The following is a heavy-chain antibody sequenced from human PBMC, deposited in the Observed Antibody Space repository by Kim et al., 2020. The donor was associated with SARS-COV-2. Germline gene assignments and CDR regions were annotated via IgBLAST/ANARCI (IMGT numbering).Heavy chain of an antibody. CDR2: DT. CDR3: ARMSGLDAFDI. V-gene: IGHV5-51*01. D-gene: IGHD3-3*01. Sequence: DTRKSPSFQGQVTISADKSINTAYLQWSSLKASDTAIYYCARMSGLDAFDIWGQGTMVTVSS. J-gene: IGHJ3*02.